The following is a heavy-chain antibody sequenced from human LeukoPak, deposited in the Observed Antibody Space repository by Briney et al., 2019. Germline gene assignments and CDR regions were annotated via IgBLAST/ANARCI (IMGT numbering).Heavy chain of an antibody. CDR1: GGTFSSYT. CDR2: IIPILGIA. Sequence: GSSVKVSCKASGGTFSSYTISWVRQAPGQGLEWMGRIIPILGIANYAQKFQGRVTITADTSTSTAYMELSSLRSDDTAVYYCASAPGGNRDYWGQGTLVTVSS. V-gene: IGHV1-69*02. D-gene: IGHD4-23*01. CDR3: ASAPGGNRDY. J-gene: IGHJ4*02.